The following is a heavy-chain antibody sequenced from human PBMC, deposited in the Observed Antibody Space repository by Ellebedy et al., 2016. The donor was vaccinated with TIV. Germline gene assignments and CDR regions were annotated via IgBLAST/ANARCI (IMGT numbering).Heavy chain of an antibody. D-gene: IGHD5-24*01. Sequence: GESLKISCAASGFTFSNYNMIWVRQAPGKGLEWISYISSDGITTDYADSVKGRFTISRDNAKASVYLQMNSLTAEDTAVYYCARDMGRWLQFLAYWGQGTLVTVSS. CDR3: ARDMGRWLQFLAY. J-gene: IGHJ4*02. V-gene: IGHV3-48*03. CDR1: GFTFSNYN. CDR2: ISSDGITT.